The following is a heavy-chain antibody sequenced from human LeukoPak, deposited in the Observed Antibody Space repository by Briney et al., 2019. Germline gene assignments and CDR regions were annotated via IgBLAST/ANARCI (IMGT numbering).Heavy chain of an antibody. CDR3: AREAPYYDILTGYPRFDP. J-gene: IGHJ5*02. CDR1: GGTFSSYA. V-gene: IGHV1-69*13. Sequence: ASVKVSCKASGGTFSSYAISWVRQAPGQGLEWMGGIIPIFGTANYAQKFQGRVTITADESTSTAYMELSSLRSEDTAVYYCAREAPYYDILTGYPRFDPWGQGTLVTVSS. CDR2: IIPIFGTA. D-gene: IGHD3-9*01.